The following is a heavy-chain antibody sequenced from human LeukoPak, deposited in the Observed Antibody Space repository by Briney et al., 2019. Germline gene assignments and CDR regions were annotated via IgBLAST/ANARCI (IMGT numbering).Heavy chain of an antibody. J-gene: IGHJ4*02. CDR1: GGSINSNY. CDR3: TRGTHLLDWLSFDY. D-gene: IGHD3-3*01. CDR2: MHYTGNT. V-gene: IGHV4-59*12. Sequence: KPSETLSLTCTVSGGSINSNYWSWIRQPPGKGLESIGYMHYTGNTNYNPSLKSRVTMSVDTSKNQFSLKLRSVTAADTAVYYCTRGTHLLDWLSFDYWGQGTLVTVSS.